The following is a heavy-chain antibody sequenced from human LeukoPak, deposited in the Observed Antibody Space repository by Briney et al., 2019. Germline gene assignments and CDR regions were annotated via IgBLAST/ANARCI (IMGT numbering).Heavy chain of an antibody. CDR2: ISSSSSYI. Sequence: PGGSLRLSCAASGFTFSSYSMNWVRQAPGKGLEWVSSISSSSSYIYYADSVKGRFTISRDNAKNSLYLQMNSLRAEDTAVYYCARDAQDLIAAPLGYWGQGTLVTVSS. CDR1: GFTFSSYS. D-gene: IGHD6-13*01. J-gene: IGHJ4*02. CDR3: ARDAQDLIAAPLGY. V-gene: IGHV3-21*01.